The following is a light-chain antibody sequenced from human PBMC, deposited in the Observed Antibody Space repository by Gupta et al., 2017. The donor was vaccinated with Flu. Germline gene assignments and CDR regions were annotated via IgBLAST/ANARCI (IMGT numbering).Light chain of an antibody. Sequence: GMTVRTTGEGYIIRRYYGSWYQHTPEQAPVLVFYGKKNRHSAIPARFSASTSVNTAAVTITGAQAEDEADYYCNGQEDTGDKWVFGGGTKFTVL. CDR2: GKK. CDR3: NGQEDTGDKWV. CDR1: IIRRYY. J-gene: IGLJ3*02. V-gene: IGLV3-19*01.